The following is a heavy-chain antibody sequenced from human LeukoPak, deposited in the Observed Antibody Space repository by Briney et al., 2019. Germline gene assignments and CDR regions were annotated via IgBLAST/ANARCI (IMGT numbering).Heavy chain of an antibody. J-gene: IGHJ4*02. Sequence: PSQTLSLTCTVSGGSISSGSYYWSWIRQPAGKGLEWIGRIYTSGSTNYNPSLKSRFTISVDTSKNQFSLKLSSVTAADTAVYYCARSMVRGVINYWGQGTLVTVSS. V-gene: IGHV4-61*02. CDR3: ARSMVRGVINY. D-gene: IGHD3-10*01. CDR2: IYTSGST. CDR1: GGSISSGSYY.